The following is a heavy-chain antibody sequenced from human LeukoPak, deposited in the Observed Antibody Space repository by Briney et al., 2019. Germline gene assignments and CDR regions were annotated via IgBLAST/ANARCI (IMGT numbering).Heavy chain of an antibody. V-gene: IGHV3-48*04. J-gene: IGHJ6*02. D-gene: IGHD1-14*01. CDR3: ARDKGEPRYYYGMDV. CDR1: GFTFSSYS. CDR2: ISSSSSTI. Sequence: GGSLRLSCAASGFTFSSYSMNWVRQAPGKGLEWVSYISSSSSTIYYADSVKGRFTISRDNTKNSLYLQMNSLRAEDTAVYYCARDKGEPRYYYGMDVWGQGTTVTVSS.